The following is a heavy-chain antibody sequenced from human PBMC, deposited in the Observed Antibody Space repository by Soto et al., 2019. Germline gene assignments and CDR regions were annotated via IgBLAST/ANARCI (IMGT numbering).Heavy chain of an antibody. V-gene: IGHV3-11*06. CDR1: GFTFSDYY. J-gene: IGHJ5*02. D-gene: IGHD3-3*01. CDR2: ISSSSSYT. Sequence: GGSLRLSCAASGFTFSDYYMSWIRQAPGKGLEWVSYISSSSSYTNYADSVKGRFTISRDNAKNSLYLQMNSLRAEDTAVYYCARDRGHYDFWRGYPFDPWGQGTLVTVSS. CDR3: ARDRGHYDFWRGYPFDP.